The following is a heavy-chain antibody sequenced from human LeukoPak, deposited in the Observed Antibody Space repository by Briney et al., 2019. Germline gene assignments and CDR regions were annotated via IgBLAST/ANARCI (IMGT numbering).Heavy chain of an antibody. CDR1: GYTFTGFY. D-gene: IGHD5-24*01. J-gene: IGHJ4*02. CDR3: ARGGDGYNRPFRY. V-gene: IGHV1-2*02. CDR2: MNPSSGDT. Sequence: ASVKVSCKASGYTFTGFYMHWVRQAPGQGLEWMGCMNPSSGDTNYAQKFQGRVTMTRDTSISTAYMELSRLRSDDTAVYYCARGGDGYNRPFRYWGQGTLVTVSS.